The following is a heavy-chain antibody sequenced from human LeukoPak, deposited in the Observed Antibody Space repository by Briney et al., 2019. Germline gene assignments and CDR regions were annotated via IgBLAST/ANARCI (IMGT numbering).Heavy chain of an antibody. V-gene: IGHV1-18*01. CDR3: ARGVGATKGGFDP. Sequence: ASVKVSCKASGYTFTNYGIGWVRQAPGQGLEWMGWNSAYNGNTNYGQKVQGRVTMTTDTSTSTAYMGLRSLRSDDTAVYYCARGVGATKGGFDPWGQGTLVTVPS. J-gene: IGHJ5*02. CDR1: GYTFTNYG. CDR2: NSAYNGNT. D-gene: IGHD1-26*01.